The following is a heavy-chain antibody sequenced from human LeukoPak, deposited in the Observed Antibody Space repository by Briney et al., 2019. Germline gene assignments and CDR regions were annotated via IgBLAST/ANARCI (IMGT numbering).Heavy chain of an antibody. CDR2: ISGNGGST. V-gene: IGHV3-23*01. J-gene: IGHJ2*01. Sequence: GGSLRLSCAASGFTFSSYAMNWVRQAPGKGLEWVASISGNGGSTYYADSVKGRFTISRDNSRNAVFLQMISPRDDDTAIYYCAKIERWLVHGFDLWGRGTLVTVSS. CDR3: AKIERWLVHGFDL. CDR1: GFTFSSYA. D-gene: IGHD6-19*01.